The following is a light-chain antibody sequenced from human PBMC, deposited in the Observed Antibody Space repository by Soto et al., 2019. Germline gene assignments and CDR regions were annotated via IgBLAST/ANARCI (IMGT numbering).Light chain of an antibody. CDR2: EVS. Sequence: QSVPTQPPSASGSPGQSVTISCTGTSSDVGGYDYVSWYQQHPGKAPKPMIYEVSKRPSGVPDRFSGSKSGNTASLTVSGLQAEDEADYYCSSYAGSSTYVFGTGTKVTVL. CDR1: SSDVGGYDY. V-gene: IGLV2-8*01. CDR3: SSYAGSSTYV. J-gene: IGLJ1*01.